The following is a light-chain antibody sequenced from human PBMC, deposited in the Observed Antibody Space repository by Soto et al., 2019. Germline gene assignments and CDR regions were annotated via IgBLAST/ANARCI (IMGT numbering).Light chain of an antibody. CDR2: QVT. CDR1: SSDLAIYNY. J-gene: IGLJ1*01. CDR3: AAWDDRLDVYV. V-gene: IGLV2-14*01. Sequence: QSVLTQPASVSGSPGQSITISCTGTSSDLAIYNYVSWYQQQPGKAPKLMIYQVTNRPSGVSNRFSGSRSGNTASLTISGLQAEDEADYYCAAWDDRLDVYVFGTGTKVTVL.